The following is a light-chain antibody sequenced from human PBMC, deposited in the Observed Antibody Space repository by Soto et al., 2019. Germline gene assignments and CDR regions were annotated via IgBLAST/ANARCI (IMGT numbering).Light chain of an antibody. J-gene: IGLJ1*01. Sequence: QSVLTQPPSASGSPGQSVTISCTGTSSDVGRYNYISWYQQHPGKAPKLMIYEVNKRPSGVPDRFSGSKSGNTASLTVSGLQAEDEADYYCSSYAGSNNVFGTGTKLTVL. V-gene: IGLV2-8*01. CDR3: SSYAGSNNV. CDR1: SSDVGRYNY. CDR2: EVN.